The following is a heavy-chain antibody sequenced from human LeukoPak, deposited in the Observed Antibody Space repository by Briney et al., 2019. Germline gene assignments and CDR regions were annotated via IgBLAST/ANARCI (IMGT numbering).Heavy chain of an antibody. CDR1: GFTFTTSA. CDR3: ARAILLMVYAPDY. D-gene: IGHD2-8*01. CDR2: ISGSGGNT. V-gene: IGHV3-23*01. Sequence: TGGSLRLSCAASGFTFTTSAMTWVRQAPGKGLEWVSTISGSGGNTYYADSVKGRFTISRDNSKNILYLQMNSLRAEDTAVYYCARAILLMVYAPDYWGQGTPVTVSS. J-gene: IGHJ4*02.